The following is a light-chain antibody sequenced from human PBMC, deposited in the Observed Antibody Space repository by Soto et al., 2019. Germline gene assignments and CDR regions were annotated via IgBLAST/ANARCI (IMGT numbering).Light chain of an antibody. V-gene: IGKV4-1*01. CDR1: QSVLYSSNNKNF. CDR2: WAS. Sequence: DIVMTQSPDSLAVSLGERATINCKSSQSVLYSSNNKNFLAWYQQKPGQPPKLLIYWASTRESGVPDRFSGSGSWTDVTLTISSLQGEDVAVYSCQQYYSTPYTFGQGTKLEIK. J-gene: IGKJ2*01. CDR3: QQYYSTPYT.